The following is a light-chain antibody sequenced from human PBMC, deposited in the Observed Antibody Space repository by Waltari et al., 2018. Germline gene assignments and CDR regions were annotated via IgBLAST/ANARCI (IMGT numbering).Light chain of an antibody. J-gene: IGKJ1*01. CDR2: DAS. Sequence: EIVLTQSPATLSLSPGERATLSCRSSQRVSSYCTWYQQKPSQAPRLLIYDASNRATGIPARFSGSGSVTDFTLTISSLEPEDFAVYYCQQRSNWPRTFGQGTKVEIK. CDR1: QRVSSY. V-gene: IGKV3-11*01. CDR3: QQRSNWPRT.